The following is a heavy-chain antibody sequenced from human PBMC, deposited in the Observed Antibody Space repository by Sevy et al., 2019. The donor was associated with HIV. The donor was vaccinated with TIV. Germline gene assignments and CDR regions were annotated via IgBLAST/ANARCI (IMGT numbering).Heavy chain of an antibody. D-gene: IGHD1-7*01. J-gene: IGHJ4*02. Sequence: GGSLRLSCAASGFIFSNYNMKWVRQAPGKGLEWVSSISSNSHDIYYADSVKGRFTISRDNAKNSLYLQMNSLRAEDTAVYYCARKMELLVSDYWGQGTLVTVSS. CDR1: GFIFSNYN. CDR3: ARKMELLVSDY. CDR2: ISSNSHDI. V-gene: IGHV3-21*01.